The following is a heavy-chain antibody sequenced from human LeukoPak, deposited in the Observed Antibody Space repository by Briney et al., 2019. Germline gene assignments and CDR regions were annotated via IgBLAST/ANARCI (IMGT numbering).Heavy chain of an antibody. CDR1: GFTFSSYG. CDR3: AKDRCISPSCHLAS. CDR2: ISYDGSNK. V-gene: IGHV3-30*18. D-gene: IGHD2-2*01. Sequence: GGSLRLSCAASGFTFSSYGMHWVRQAPGKGLEWVAVISYDGSNKYYADSMKGRFTISRDNSKNTLYLQMSSLRAEDTAVYYCAKDRCISPSCHLASWGQGTLVTVS. J-gene: IGHJ4*02.